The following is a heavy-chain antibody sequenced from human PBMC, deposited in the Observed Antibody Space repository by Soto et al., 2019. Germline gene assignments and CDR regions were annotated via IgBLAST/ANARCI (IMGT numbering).Heavy chain of an antibody. CDR1: SGPSSSNN. D-gene: IGHD1-1*01. Sequence: QVQLQQSGPGLVKPSETLSLTCSVSSGPSSSNNWGWIRQPPGRGLEWIGYVYSTGGTSYNPSLKRRVTISADTSTNHISLTLTSVTAADTAVYYCVRQGIGNLHCLVDVWGQGTTVRVSS. V-gene: IGHV4-59*08. CDR2: VYSTGGT. CDR3: VRQGIGNLHCLVDV. J-gene: IGHJ6*02.